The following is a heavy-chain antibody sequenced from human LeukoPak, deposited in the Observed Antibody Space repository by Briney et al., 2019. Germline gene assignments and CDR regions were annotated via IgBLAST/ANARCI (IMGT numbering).Heavy chain of an antibody. D-gene: IGHD1-1*01. Sequence: SETLSLTCTVSGGSISSYYWSWIRQPAGKGLERIGRIYTSGSTNYNPSLKSRVTMSVDTSKNQFSLKLSSVTAADTAVYYCARDGNVYYYYYYGMDVWGQGTTVTVSS. CDR3: ARDGNVYYYYYYGMDV. CDR2: IYTSGST. J-gene: IGHJ6*02. V-gene: IGHV4-4*07. CDR1: GGSISSYY.